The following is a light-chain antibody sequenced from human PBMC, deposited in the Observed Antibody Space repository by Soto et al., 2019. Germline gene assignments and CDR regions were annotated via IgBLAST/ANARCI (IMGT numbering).Light chain of an antibody. V-gene: IGKV1-9*01. Sequence: IQLTQSPSSLSASVGDRVTITCRASQGVSSYLAWYQQKPRKAPNLLIYVTSTLQSGVPSRFSGSGSGTDFTLTISSLQPEDFATYYCQQHNSYPLTFGGGTKVEIK. CDR1: QGVSSY. CDR2: VTS. CDR3: QQHNSYPLT. J-gene: IGKJ4*01.